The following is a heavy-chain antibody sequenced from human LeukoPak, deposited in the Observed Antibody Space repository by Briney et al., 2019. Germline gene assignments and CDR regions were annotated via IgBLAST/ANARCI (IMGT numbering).Heavy chain of an antibody. D-gene: IGHD3-10*01. V-gene: IGHV4-39*01. CDR3: ARHLYYSASAFWYIDL. CDR2: VSQSGNT. J-gene: IGHJ2*01. CDR1: GDSITSSDHY. Sequence: PSETRSLTCTLSGDSITSSDHYWVWIRQSPGKGLEWIGSVSQSGNTYYKSSLKSRVTVSLDTSKNEFSLTLTSVTAADTAEYYCARHLYYSASAFWYIDLWGRGTLVIVSP.